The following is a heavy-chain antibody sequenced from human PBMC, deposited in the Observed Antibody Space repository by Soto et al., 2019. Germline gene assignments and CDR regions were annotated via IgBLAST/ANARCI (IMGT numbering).Heavy chain of an antibody. D-gene: IGHD5-18*01. Sequence: GGSLRLSCAASGFTFSSYAMSWVRQAPGKGLEWVSAISGSGGSTYYADSVKGRFTISRDNSKNTLYLQWNSLRAEDTAVYYCAKSVRTAMVSSSYYGMDVWGQGTTVTVSS. CDR2: ISGSGGST. J-gene: IGHJ6*02. V-gene: IGHV3-23*01. CDR3: AKSVRTAMVSSSYYGMDV. CDR1: GFTFSSYA.